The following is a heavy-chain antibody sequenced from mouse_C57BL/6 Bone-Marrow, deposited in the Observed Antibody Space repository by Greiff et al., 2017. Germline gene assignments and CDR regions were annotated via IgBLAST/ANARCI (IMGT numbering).Heavy chain of an antibody. D-gene: IGHD1-1*01. CDR3: ARGGKLTPAMDY. J-gene: IGHJ4*01. CDR2: ISDGGSYT. V-gene: IGHV5-4*01. CDR1: GFTFSSYA. Sequence: EVQGVESGGGLVKPGGSLKLSCAASGFTFSSYAMSWVRQTPEKRLEWVATISDGGSYTYYPDNVKGRFTISRDNAKNNLYLQMSHLKSEDTAMYYCARGGKLTPAMDYWGQGTSVTVSS.